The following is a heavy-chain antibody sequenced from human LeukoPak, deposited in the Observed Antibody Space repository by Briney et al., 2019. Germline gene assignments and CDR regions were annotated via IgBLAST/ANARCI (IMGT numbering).Heavy chain of an antibody. J-gene: IGHJ4*02. CDR2: IIPIFGTA. V-gene: IGHV1-69*06. CDR3: ASPEYSYGSRGNFDY. Sequence: SVKVSCKASGGTFSSYAISWVRQAPGQGLEWMGGIIPIFGTANYAQKFQGRVTITADKSTSTAYMELSSLRSEDTAVYYCASPEYSYGSRGNFDYWGQGTLVTVSS. D-gene: IGHD5-18*01. CDR1: GGTFSSYA.